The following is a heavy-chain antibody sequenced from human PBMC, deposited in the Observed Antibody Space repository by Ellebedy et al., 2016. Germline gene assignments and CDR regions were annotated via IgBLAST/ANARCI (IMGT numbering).Heavy chain of an antibody. J-gene: IGHJ4*02. CDR2: IYDNYKT. D-gene: IGHD1/OR15-1a*01. V-gene: IGHV3-53*01. CDR3: AREPTSNSD. Sequence: GGSLRLSCAGSGFTVTTAYMSWVRQAPGKGLEWVSVIYDNYKTYYVDSVRGRFTISRDDSKNTVTLQMKGLRVDHTAVYYCAREPTSNSDWGQGTLVTVSS. CDR1: GFTVTTAY.